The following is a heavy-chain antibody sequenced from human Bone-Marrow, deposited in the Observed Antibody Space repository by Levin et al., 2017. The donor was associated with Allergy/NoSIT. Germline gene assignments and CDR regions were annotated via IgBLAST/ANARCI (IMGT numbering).Heavy chain of an antibody. CDR2: ITTASSYM. CDR3: ARRDYYYYGFDV. Sequence: PGESLKISCSASGFTFSRYSMSWVRQAPGKGLEWVAYITTASSYMYYSDSLRGRFTISRDNAKNSLYLQMTSLRAEDTAVYYCARRDYYYYGFDVWGQGTTVTVSS. CDR1: GFTFSRYS. J-gene: IGHJ6*02. V-gene: IGHV3-21*01.